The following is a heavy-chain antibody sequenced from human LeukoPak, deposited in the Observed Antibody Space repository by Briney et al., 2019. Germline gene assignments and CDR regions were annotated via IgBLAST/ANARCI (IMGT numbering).Heavy chain of an antibody. CDR2: ISGSGGST. CDR3: AKDLSYYGSGSTFDY. V-gene: IGHV3-23*01. CDR1: GFTSSSYA. Sequence: PGGSLRLSCAASGFTSSSYAMSWVRQAPGKGLEWVSAISGSGGSTYYADSVKGRFTISRDNSKNTLYLQMNSLRAEDTAVYYCAKDLSYYGSGSTFDYWGQGTLVTVSS. D-gene: IGHD3-10*01. J-gene: IGHJ4*02.